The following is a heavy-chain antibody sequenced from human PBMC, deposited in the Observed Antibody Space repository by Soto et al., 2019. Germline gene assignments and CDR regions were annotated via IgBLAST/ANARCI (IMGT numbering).Heavy chain of an antibody. V-gene: IGHV5-51*01. CDR1: GFSFSTYW. D-gene: IGHD3-3*01. CDR3: ARSLYQFFSGYADYYHNGLDV. Sequence: PGESLKISCKASGFSFSTYWIAWVRQMPGKGLEWMGIIYPGDSDTRYSPSFQGQVTISVDESIDTAYLQWSSLTASDTAMYFCARSLYQFFSGYADYYHNGLDVWGQGTAVTVSS. CDR2: IYPGDSDT. J-gene: IGHJ6*02.